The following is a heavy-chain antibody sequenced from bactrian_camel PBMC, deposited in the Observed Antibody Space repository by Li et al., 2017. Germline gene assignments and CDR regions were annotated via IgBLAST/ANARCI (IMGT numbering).Heavy chain of an antibody. CDR2: FCTPSRNP. J-gene: IGHJ4*01. Sequence: HVQLVESGGGSVQAGGSLRLSCVVSGYSASFRYMGWFRQAPGQEREGVAVFCTPSRNPYYGDSVKGRFTITQDNVMNTVSLQMNSLKPEDTAMYYCAFDPEWTGEFASLGEQSYNYWGQGTQVTVS. CDR3: AFDPEWTGEFASLGEQSYNY. V-gene: IGHV3-2*01. CDR1: GYSASFRY. D-gene: IGHD8*01.